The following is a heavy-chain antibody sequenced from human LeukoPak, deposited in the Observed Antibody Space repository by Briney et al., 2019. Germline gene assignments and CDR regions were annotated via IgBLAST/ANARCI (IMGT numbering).Heavy chain of an antibody. D-gene: IGHD3-10*01. CDR1: GFTFSSYA. CDR2: ISGSGGST. CDR3: AKGTLYYYGSGSPGPILGY. J-gene: IGHJ4*02. V-gene: IGHV3-23*01. Sequence: PGGSLRLSCAASGFTFSSYAMSWVRQAPGKGLEWVSAISGSGGSTYYADSVKGRFTISRDNSKNTLYLQMNSLRAEDTAVYYCAKGTLYYYGSGSPGPILGYWGQGTLVTVSS.